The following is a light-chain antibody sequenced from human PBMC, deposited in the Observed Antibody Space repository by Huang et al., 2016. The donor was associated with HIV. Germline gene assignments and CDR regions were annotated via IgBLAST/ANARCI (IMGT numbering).Light chain of an antibody. Sequence: EIVMTQSQATQTVSPGERANLSCRASQSVSSNLAWYQQKPGQAPRLLIYAASTRATGIPARFSGSGSGTEFTLTISSLQSEDFAVYYCQQYNNWPRTFGQGTKVEIK. CDR2: AAS. CDR1: QSVSSN. J-gene: IGKJ1*01. V-gene: IGKV3-15*01. CDR3: QQYNNWPRT.